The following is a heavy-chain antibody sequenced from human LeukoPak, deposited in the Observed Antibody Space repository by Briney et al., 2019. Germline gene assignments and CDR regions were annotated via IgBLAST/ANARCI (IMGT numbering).Heavy chain of an antibody. CDR1: GFTFSSYA. D-gene: IGHD1-26*01. V-gene: IGHV3-74*01. CDR3: ARDSGSYFYY. CDR2: IHSDGSYT. J-gene: IGHJ4*02. Sequence: PGGSLRLSCAASGFTFSSYAMSWVRQVPGKGLVWVSRIHSDGSYTNYADSVKGRFTISRDNAKNTLYLQMNSLRAEDTAVYYCARDSGSYFYYWGQGTLVTVSS.